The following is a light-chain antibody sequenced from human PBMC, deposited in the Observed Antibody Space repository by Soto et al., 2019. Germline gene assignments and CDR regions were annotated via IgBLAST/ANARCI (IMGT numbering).Light chain of an antibody. CDR3: QQYNSYPWT. V-gene: IGKV1-39*01. J-gene: IGKJ1*01. CDR2: AAS. CDR1: QSISSY. Sequence: DIQMTQSPSSLSASVGDRVTITCXASQSISSYLNWYQQKPGKAPKLLIYAASSLQSGVPSRFSGSGSGTEFTLTISSLQPDDFATYYCQQYNSYPWTFGQGTKVDIK.